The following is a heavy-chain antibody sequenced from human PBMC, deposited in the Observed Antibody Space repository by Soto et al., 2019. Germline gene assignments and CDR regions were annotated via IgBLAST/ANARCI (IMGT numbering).Heavy chain of an antibody. D-gene: IGHD6-19*01. CDR3: ARARTSSAVDFEY. V-gene: IGHV4-59*01. CDR1: VGSISSYY. Sequence: PSETLSLTCTVSVGSISSYYWSWIRQPPGKGLEWIGYIYYTGNTNYNPSLKSRVTISVDTSKNKFSLKLTSLTAADTAVYYCARARTSSAVDFEYSGQGTMVTVSS. J-gene: IGHJ4*02. CDR2: IYYTGNT.